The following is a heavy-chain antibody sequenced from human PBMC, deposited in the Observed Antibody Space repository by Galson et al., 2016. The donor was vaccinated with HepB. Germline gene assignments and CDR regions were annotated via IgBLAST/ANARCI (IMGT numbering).Heavy chain of an antibody. CDR1: GFTISSNY. CDR2: THPGGTA. D-gene: IGHD6-19*01. Sequence: SLRLSCAASGFTISSNYVSWVRQAPGKGLEYISVTHPGGTAYFADALKGRFTITKDTSKNQVVPTMTNMDAVDTGTYYCAHRQGQWLDLQYWGQGTLVTVSS. J-gene: IGHJ4*02. V-gene: IGHV3-53*05. CDR3: AHRQGQWLDLQY.